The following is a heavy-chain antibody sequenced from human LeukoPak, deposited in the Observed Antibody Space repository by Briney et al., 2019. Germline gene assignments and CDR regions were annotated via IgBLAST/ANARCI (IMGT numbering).Heavy chain of an antibody. CDR2: IYHSGST. V-gene: IGHV4-4*02. CDR1: GGSISSSNW. D-gene: IGHD3-16*01. CDR3: VRDYRGYYMDV. J-gene: IGHJ6*03. Sequence: TSSETLSLTCAVSGGSISSSNWWSWVRQPPGKGLGWIGEIYHSGSTNYNPSLKSRATISVDTSKNQFSLNLTSVTAADTAIYYCVRDYRGYYMDVWGKGTTVTVSS.